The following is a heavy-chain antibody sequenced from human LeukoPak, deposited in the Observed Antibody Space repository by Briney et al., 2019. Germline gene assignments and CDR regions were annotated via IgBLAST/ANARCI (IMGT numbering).Heavy chain of an antibody. CDR1: GYTFTGYY. D-gene: IGHD3-10*01. CDR2: INPNSGGT. V-gene: IGHV1-2*02. J-gene: IGHJ4*02. CDR3: ARLMVRGASSILRY. Sequence: ASVKVSCKASGYTFTGYYMHWVRQAPGQGLEWMGWINPNSGGTNYAQKFQGRVTMTRDTSISTAYMELSRLRSDDTAVYYCARLMVRGASSILRYRGQGTLVTVSS.